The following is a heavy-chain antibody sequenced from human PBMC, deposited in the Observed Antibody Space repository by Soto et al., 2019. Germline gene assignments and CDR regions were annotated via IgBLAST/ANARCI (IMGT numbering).Heavy chain of an antibody. CDR3: ARALQTYWYFDL. CDR1: GGSISSGGYY. Sequence: SETLSLTCTVSGGSISSGGYYWSWIRQHPGKGLEWIGYIYYGGSTYYNPSLKSRVTISVDTSKNQFSLKLSSVTAADTAVYYCARALQTYWYFDLWGRGTLVTVSS. J-gene: IGHJ2*01. CDR2: IYYGGST. V-gene: IGHV4-31*03.